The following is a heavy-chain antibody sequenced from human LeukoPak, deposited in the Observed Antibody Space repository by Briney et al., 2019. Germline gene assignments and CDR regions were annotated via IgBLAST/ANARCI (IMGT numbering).Heavy chain of an antibody. CDR1: GFTFRSYW. V-gene: IGHV3-74*03. CDR2: MNSDGSRP. J-gene: IGHJ4*02. Sequence: PGGSLRLSCAASGFTFRSYWMHWVRKAPGKGLVWVSRMNSDGSRPTYADSVKGRFTISRDNAKNTVYLQMNSLRAEDTAVYYCARECYGIGEYYFDYWGQGTLVTVPS. D-gene: IGHD2-2*01. CDR3: ARECYGIGEYYFDY.